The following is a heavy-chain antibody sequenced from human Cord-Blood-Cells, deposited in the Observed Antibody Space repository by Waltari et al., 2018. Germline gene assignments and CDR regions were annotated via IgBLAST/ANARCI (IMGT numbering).Heavy chain of an antibody. CDR2: FDPEDGET. J-gene: IGHJ4*02. CDR3: VHLSGSGSYYNYFDY. D-gene: IGHD3-10*01. CDR1: GYTLTELS. V-gene: IGHV1-24*01. Sequence: QVQLVQSGAEVQKPGASVKVSCKVSGYTLTELSMHWVRHAPGKGLEWMGGFDPEDGETIYAQKFQGRVTMTEDTSTDTAYMELSSLRSEDTAVYYCVHLSGSGSYYNYFDYWGQGTLVTVSS.